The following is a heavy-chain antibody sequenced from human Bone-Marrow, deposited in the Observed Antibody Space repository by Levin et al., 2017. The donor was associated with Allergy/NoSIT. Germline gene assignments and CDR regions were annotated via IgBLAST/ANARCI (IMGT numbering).Heavy chain of an antibody. CDR2: LSYDGSDK. CDR3: AKVGWFGELVGGSFEY. J-gene: IGHJ4*02. V-gene: IGHV3-30-3*01. Sequence: GGSLRLSCAASGFSFSAYSLHWVRQAPGKGLDWVALLSYDGSDKYYADSVKGRFTVSRDNSKNTLYLQMSSLGTEDTGIYYCAKVGWFGELVGGSFEYWGQGTLVTVSS. D-gene: IGHD3-10*01. CDR1: GFSFSAYS.